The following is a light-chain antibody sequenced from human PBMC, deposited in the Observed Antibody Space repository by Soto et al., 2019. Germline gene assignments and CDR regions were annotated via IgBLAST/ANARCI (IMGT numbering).Light chain of an antibody. CDR2: DVS. CDR1: SSDVGGYNY. Sequence: QSALTQPASVSGSPGQSITISCTGTSSDVGGYNYVSWYQQHPGKAPKLMIYDVSNRPSGVSNRFSGSKSGNTASLTISGLQAEDEADYYRSSYRSRSTLLYVFGTGTKVTVL. V-gene: IGLV2-14*01. J-gene: IGLJ1*01. CDR3: SSYRSRSTLLYV.